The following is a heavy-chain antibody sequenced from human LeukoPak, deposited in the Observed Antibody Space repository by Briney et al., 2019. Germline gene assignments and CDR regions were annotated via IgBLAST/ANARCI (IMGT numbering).Heavy chain of an antibody. Sequence: GGSLRLSCAASGFTFSSYVMHWVRQAPGKGLEWVALIWYDGSNKNYADSVKGRFTISRDNSKNTLDLQMNSLRAEDTAVYYCARSMTTVFLYRFDYWGQGTLVTVSS. D-gene: IGHD4-17*01. CDR2: IWYDGSNK. CDR1: GFTFSSYV. CDR3: ARSMTTVFLYRFDY. J-gene: IGHJ4*02. V-gene: IGHV3-33*08.